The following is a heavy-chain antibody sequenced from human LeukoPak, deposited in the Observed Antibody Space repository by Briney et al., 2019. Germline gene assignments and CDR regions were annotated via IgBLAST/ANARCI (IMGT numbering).Heavy chain of an antibody. J-gene: IGHJ4*02. D-gene: IGHD6-25*01. CDR2: IYSGGST. V-gene: IGHV3-53*01. Sequence: GGSLRLSCAASGFTVSSNHMSWVRQALGKGLEWVSVIYSGGSTYYADSVKGRFTISRDNSKNTLYLQMNSLRAEDTALYYCARDNSRHYFDYWGQGTLVTVSS. CDR3: ARDNSRHYFDY. CDR1: GFTVSSNH.